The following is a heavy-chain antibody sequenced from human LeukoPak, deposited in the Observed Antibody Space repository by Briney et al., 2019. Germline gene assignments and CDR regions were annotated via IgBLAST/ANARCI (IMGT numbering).Heavy chain of an antibody. V-gene: IGHV4-39*07. J-gene: IGHJ4*02. CDR1: GGSISSSTYY. D-gene: IGHD1-7*01. Sequence: SETLSLTCTVSGGSISSSTYYWGWIRQPPGKGLEWIGSIYYSGSTYDNASLKSRVTISVDTCKNQFSLKLSSVTAAVTAVYYCARGPDVVELLSLDYWGQGTLVTVSS. CDR3: ARGPDVVELLSLDY. CDR2: IYYSGST.